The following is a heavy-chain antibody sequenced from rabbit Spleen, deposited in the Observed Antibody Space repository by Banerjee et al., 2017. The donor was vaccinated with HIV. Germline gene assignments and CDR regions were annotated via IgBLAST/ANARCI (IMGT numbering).Heavy chain of an antibody. V-gene: IGHV1S45*01. CDR1: GFSLSRDYW. CDR3: ARDGSGWGANFNL. CDR2: IDTGVKGTT. J-gene: IGHJ4*01. Sequence: QEQLEESGGGLVKPEGSLTLTCTASGFSLSRDYWICWVRQAPGKGLEWIACIDTGVKGTTYYASWAKGRFAVSKTSPTTVTLQMTSLTAADMATYFCARDGSGWGANFNLWGQGTLVTVS. D-gene: IGHD4-1*01.